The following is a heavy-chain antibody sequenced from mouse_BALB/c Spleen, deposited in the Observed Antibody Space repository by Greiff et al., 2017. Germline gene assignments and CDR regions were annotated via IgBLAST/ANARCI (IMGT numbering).Heavy chain of an antibody. CDR2: INPSTGYT. J-gene: IGHJ3*01. V-gene: IGHV1-7*01. D-gene: IGHD3-3*01. CDR3: TRAGLGWFAY. CDR1: GYTFTSYW. Sequence: QVQLQQSGAELAKPGASVKMSCKASGYTFTSYWMHWVKQRPGQGLEWIGYINPSTGYTEYNQKFKDKATLTADKSSSTAYMQLSSLTSEDSAVYYCTRAGLGWFAYWGQGTLVTVSA.